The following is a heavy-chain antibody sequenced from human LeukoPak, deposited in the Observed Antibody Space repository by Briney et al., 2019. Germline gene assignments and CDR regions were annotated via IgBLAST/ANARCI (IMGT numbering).Heavy chain of an antibody. Sequence: GGSLRLSCAASGFTVSSNYMSWVRQAPGKGLEWVSVIYSDGSTYFADSVKGRFTISRDNPKNTLYLQMNSLRAEDTAVYYCARAPYSWKDVGLDYWGQGILVTVSS. CDR1: GFTVSSNY. CDR3: ARAPYSWKDVGLDY. D-gene: IGHD1-1*01. J-gene: IGHJ4*02. V-gene: IGHV3-53*01. CDR2: IYSDGST.